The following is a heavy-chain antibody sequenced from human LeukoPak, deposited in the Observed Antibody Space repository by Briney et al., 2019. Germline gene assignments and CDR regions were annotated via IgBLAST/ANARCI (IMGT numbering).Heavy chain of an antibody. D-gene: IGHD6-19*01. CDR3: AHREQWLRSMDV. Sequence: SGPTLVKPTQTLTLTCTFSGVSLSTRGVGVGWIRQPPGKALEWLALIYWDDDKRYSPSLKGRLTITKDTSKNQVVLTMTNMDPVDTAPYYCAHREQWLRSMDVWGKGTTVTVSS. CDR2: IYWDDDK. V-gene: IGHV2-5*02. J-gene: IGHJ6*03. CDR1: GVSLSTRGVG.